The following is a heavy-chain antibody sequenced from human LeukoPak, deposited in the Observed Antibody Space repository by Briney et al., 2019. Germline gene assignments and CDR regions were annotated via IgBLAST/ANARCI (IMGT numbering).Heavy chain of an antibody. J-gene: IGHJ4*02. Sequence: GGSLRLSCAASGFTFSSYSMNWVRQAPGKGLEWASTISSSGSTMYYADSLKGRFTISRDNAKNSLYLQMNSLRAEDTAVYYCARNLVSSWVGAHWGQGTLVTVSS. CDR2: ISSSGSTM. D-gene: IGHD3-16*01. V-gene: IGHV3-48*04. CDR1: GFTFSSYS. CDR3: ARNLVSSWVGAH.